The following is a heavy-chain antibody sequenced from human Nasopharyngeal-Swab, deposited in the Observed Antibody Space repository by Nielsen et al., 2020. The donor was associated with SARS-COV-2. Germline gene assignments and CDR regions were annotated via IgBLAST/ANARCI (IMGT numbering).Heavy chain of an antibody. D-gene: IGHD3-16*02. Sequence: RQAPGKGLEWIGEINHRGSTNYNPSLKRRVTISVDTSKNQFSLKLSSVTAADTAVYYCARRGDYIWGSYRKPIDYWGQGTLVTVSS. CDR3: ARRGDYIWGSYRKPIDY. V-gene: IGHV4-34*01. J-gene: IGHJ4*02. CDR2: INHRGST.